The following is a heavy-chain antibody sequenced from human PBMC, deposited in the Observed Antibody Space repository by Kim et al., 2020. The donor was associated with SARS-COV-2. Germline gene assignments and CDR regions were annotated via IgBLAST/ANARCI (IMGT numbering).Heavy chain of an antibody. CDR2: IYYSGST. D-gene: IGHD3-10*01. CDR3: ARVLRGYYGSVHYNWFDP. Sequence: SETLSLTCTVSGGSISSGGYYWSWIRQHPGKGLEWIGYIYYSGSTYYNPSLKSRVTISVDTSKNQFSLKLSSVTAADTAVYYCARVLRGYYGSVHYNWFDPWGQGTLVTVSS. V-gene: IGHV4-31*03. CDR1: GGSISSGGYY. J-gene: IGHJ5*02.